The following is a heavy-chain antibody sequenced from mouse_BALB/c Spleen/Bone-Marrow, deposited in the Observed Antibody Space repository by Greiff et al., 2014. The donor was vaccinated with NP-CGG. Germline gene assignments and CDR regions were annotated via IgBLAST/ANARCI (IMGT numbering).Heavy chain of an antibody. CDR1: GFTFTNYF. V-gene: IGHV7-3*02. CDR2: IRNKANGYTI. CDR3: ARDYNGYFDF. D-gene: IGHD6-1*01. Sequence: EVKLVESGGGLVQPGGSLRLSCTTSGFTFTNYFMTWVRQPPGKALEWLGFIRNKANGYTIEYNPSVKGRFTISRDNSQGIFYLQMNTLRAEDSAIYYCARDYNGYFDFWGQGTTLTVSS. J-gene: IGHJ2*01.